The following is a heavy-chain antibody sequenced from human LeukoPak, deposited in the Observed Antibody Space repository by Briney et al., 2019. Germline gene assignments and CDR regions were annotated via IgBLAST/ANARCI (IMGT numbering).Heavy chain of an antibody. V-gene: IGHV1-69*05. Sequence: SVKVSCKASGGTFSSYAISWMRQAPGQGLEWMGGIIPIFGTANYAQKFQGRVTITTDESTSTAYMELSSLRSEDTAVYYCARHYDSSGYSNWFDPWGQGTLVTVSS. CDR2: IIPIFGTA. D-gene: IGHD3-22*01. CDR3: ARHYDSSGYSNWFDP. J-gene: IGHJ5*02. CDR1: GGTFSSYA.